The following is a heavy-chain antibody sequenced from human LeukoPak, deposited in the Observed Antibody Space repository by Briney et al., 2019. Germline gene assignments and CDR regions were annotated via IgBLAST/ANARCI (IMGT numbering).Heavy chain of an antibody. J-gene: IGHJ4*02. CDR3: ASWGEGALDN. CDR2: ISSSSSYI. Sequence: PGGSLRLSCAASGFTFSRYSMNWVRQAPGKGLEWVSSISSSSSYIYYADSVKGRFTISRDNAKKSLYLQMNSLRVEDTGVYYCASWGEGALDNWGQGTLVTVSS. D-gene: IGHD1-26*01. V-gene: IGHV3-21*01. CDR1: GFTFSRYS.